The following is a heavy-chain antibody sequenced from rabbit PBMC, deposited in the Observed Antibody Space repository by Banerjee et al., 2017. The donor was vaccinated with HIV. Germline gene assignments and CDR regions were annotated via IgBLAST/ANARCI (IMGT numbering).Heavy chain of an antibody. D-gene: IGHD2-1*01. Sequence: QSLEESGGDLVKPGASLTLTCTASGFSFSSGYYMCWVRQAPGKGLEWIACIYVGNGEGTYYASWAKGRITISKASSTTVTLQMTSLTAADTATYFCARGATGGDCYFNLWGQGTLVTVS. CDR1: GFSFSSGYY. CDR3: ARGATGGDCYFNL. CDR2: IYVGNGEGT. J-gene: IGHJ4*01. V-gene: IGHV1S40*01.